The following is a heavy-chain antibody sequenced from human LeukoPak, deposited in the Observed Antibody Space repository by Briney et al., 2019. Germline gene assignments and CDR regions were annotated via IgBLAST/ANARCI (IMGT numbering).Heavy chain of an antibody. V-gene: IGHV4-4*07. CDR1: GGSISSYY. CDR3: ARCGSSSTSCSPAY. D-gene: IGHD2-2*01. CDR2: IYTSGST. J-gene: IGHJ4*02. Sequence: PSETLSLTCTVSGGSISSYYWSWIRQPAGKGLEWIGRIYTSGSTNYNPSLKSRVTMSVDTSKNQFSLKLSSVTAADTAVYYCARCGSSSTSCSPAYWGQGTLVTVSS.